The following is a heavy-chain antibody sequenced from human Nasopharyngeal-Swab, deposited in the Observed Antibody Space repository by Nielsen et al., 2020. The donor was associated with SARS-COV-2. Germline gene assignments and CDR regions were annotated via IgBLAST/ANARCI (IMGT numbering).Heavy chain of an antibody. Sequence: GESLKISCAASGFTFSSYAMHWVRQAPGKGLEWVAVISYDGSNKYYADSVKGRFTISRDNSKNTLYLQMNSLRAEDTAVYYCAKDPTTVITHWYFDLWGRGTLVTVSS. D-gene: IGHD4-17*01. CDR2: ISYDGSNK. CDR3: AKDPTTVITHWYFDL. V-gene: IGHV3-30*04. CDR1: GFTFSSYA. J-gene: IGHJ2*01.